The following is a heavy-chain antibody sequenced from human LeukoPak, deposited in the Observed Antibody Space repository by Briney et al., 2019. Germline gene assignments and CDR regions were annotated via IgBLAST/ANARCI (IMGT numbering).Heavy chain of an antibody. J-gene: IGHJ4*02. CDR2: INHSGST. CDR3: ARVGVGTTVTFDY. V-gene: IGHV4-34*09. Sequence: SETLSLTCAVYGGSFSGYYWSWIRQPPGKGLEWIGEINHSGSTYYNPSLKSRVTISVDTSKNQFSLKLSSVTAADTAVYYCARVGVGTTVTFDYWGQGTLVTVSS. CDR1: GGSFSGYY. D-gene: IGHD4-11*01.